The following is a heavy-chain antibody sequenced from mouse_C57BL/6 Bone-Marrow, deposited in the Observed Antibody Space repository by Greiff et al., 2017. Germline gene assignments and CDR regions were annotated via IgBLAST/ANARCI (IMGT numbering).Heavy chain of an antibody. J-gene: IGHJ3*01. Sequence: EVQLQQPGAELVRPGASVKLSCTASGFNIKDDYMHWVKQRPEQGLEWIGWIDPENGDTEYASKFQGKATITADTSSNTAYLQLSSLASEDTAVCYCTTLDGAWFAYWGQGTLVTVSA. CDR3: TTLDGAWFAY. CDR2: IDPENGDT. V-gene: IGHV14-4*01. CDR1: GFNIKDDY.